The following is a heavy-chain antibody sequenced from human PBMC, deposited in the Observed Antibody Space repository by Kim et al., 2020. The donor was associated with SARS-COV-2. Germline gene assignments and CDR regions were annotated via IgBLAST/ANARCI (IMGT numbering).Heavy chain of an antibody. V-gene: IGHV4-39*01. CDR1: GGSISSSSYY. J-gene: IGHJ1*01. D-gene: IGHD4-17*01. CDR3: ARPYGDYPGYFQH. Sequence: SETLSLTCTVSGGSISSSSYYWGWIRQPPGKGLEWIGSIYYSGSTYYNPSLKSRVTISVDTSKNQFSLKLSSVTAADTAVYYCARPYGDYPGYFQHWGQGTLVTVSS. CDR2: IYYSGST.